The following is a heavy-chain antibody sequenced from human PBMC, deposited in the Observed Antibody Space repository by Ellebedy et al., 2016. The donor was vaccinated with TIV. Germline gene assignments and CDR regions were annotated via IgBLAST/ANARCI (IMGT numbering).Heavy chain of an antibody. D-gene: IGHD6-6*01. J-gene: IGHJ3*02. CDR2: IYSGGST. Sequence: GESLKISXAASGFTVSSNYMSWVRQAPGKGLEWVSVIYSGGSTYYADSVKGRFTISRDNSKNTLYLQMNSLRAEDTAVYYCARVKMGYSSSSSDAFDIWGQGTMVTVSS. CDR3: ARVKMGYSSSSSDAFDI. V-gene: IGHV3-53*01. CDR1: GFTVSSNY.